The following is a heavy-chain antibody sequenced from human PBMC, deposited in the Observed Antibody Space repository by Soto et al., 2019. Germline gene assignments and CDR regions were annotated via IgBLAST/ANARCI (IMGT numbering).Heavy chain of an antibody. D-gene: IGHD3-22*01. CDR2: IIPILGIA. CDR1: GGTFSSYT. V-gene: IGHV1-69*02. Sequence: SLKVSCKASGGTFSSYTISWVRQAPGQGLEWMGRIIPILGIANYAQKFQGRVTITADKSTSTAYMELSSLRSEDTAVYYCARLQSPNYYYDSSGSYHNWSDPWGQGTLVTVSS. J-gene: IGHJ5*02. CDR3: ARLQSPNYYYDSSGSYHNWSDP.